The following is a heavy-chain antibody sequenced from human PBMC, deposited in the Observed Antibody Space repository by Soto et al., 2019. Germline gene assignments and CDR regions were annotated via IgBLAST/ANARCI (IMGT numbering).Heavy chain of an antibody. CDR3: VRQGIGNRHGLVDV. D-gene: IGHD3-10*01. CDR2: VYYDGGS. J-gene: IGHJ6*02. Sequence: QVQLQESGPGLVKPSETLSLTCTVSGGSIDGRNCAWIRQPPGKGLEWLGYVYYDGGSSYNPSVKSRLALSMDTSKSQFSLQSRSVTAADTAVYYFVRQGIGNRHGLVDVCGRGTAVTVSS. CDR1: GGSIDGRN. V-gene: IGHV4-59*08.